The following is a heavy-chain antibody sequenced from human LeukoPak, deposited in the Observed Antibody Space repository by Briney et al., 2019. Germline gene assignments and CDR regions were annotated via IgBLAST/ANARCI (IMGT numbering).Heavy chain of an antibody. CDR3: ARDGYYDSSGYYSDY. CDR2: INHSGST. CDR1: GGSFSGYY. J-gene: IGHJ4*02. V-gene: IGHV4-34*01. D-gene: IGHD3-22*01. Sequence: SETLSLTCAVYGGSFSGYYWSWIRQPPGKGLEWIGEINHSGSTNYNPSLKSRVAISVDTPKNQFSLKLSSVTAADTAVYYCARDGYYDSSGYYSDYWGQGTLVTVSS.